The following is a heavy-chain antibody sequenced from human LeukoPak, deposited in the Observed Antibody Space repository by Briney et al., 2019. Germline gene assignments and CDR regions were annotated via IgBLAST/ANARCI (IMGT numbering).Heavy chain of an antibody. CDR2: IYTSGST. D-gene: IGHD3-9*01. Sequence: SETLSLTCAVSGGSISSGSYYWSWIRQPAGKGLEWIGRIYTSGSTNYNPSLKSRVTISVDTSKNQFSPKLSSVTAADTAVYYCAREYVRYFDWPNPDYWGQGTLVTVSS. CDR1: GGSISSGSYY. CDR3: AREYVRYFDWPNPDY. V-gene: IGHV4-61*02. J-gene: IGHJ4*02.